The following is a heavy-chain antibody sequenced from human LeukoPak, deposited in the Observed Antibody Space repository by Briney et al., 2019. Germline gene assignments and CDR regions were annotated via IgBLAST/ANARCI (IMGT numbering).Heavy chain of an antibody. Sequence: ASVKVSCKASGYTFTSYGISWVRQAPGQGLEWMGWISAGNGNTKYSQKFQGRVTITRDTSASTAYMELSSLRSEDTAVYYCARDLRFLDWFDPWGQGTLVTVSS. CDR2: ISAGNGNT. D-gene: IGHD3-3*01. V-gene: IGHV1-18*01. CDR1: GYTFTSYG. CDR3: ARDLRFLDWFDP. J-gene: IGHJ5*02.